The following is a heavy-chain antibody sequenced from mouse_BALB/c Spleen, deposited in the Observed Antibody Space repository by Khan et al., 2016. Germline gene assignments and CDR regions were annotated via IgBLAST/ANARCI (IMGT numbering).Heavy chain of an antibody. Sequence: EVQLVETGGGLVQPKGSLKLSCAASGFTFNTNAMHWVRQAPGKGLEWVARIRSKSNNYATYYADSVKDRFTISRDDSQSMLYLQMNNLKTEDTAMYYCVRSPYDCFAYWGQGTLVTVSA. CDR1: GFTFNTNA. V-gene: IGHV10S3*01. D-gene: IGHD2-12*01. J-gene: IGHJ3*01. CDR2: IRSKSNNYAT. CDR3: VRSPYDCFAY.